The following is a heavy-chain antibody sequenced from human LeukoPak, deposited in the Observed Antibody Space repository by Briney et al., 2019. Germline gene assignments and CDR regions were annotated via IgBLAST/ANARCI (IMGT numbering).Heavy chain of an antibody. CDR3: AKVLGGLWPGIDY. D-gene: IGHD2-15*01. Sequence: PGGSLRLSCTASGFTFSTHSMHWVRQAPGKGPVWVSRINSDGSSTRYADSVTGRFTISRDNAKNTVYPQMNSLRAEDTAVYYCAKVLGGLWPGIDYWGQGTVVTVSS. V-gene: IGHV3-74*01. J-gene: IGHJ4*02. CDR2: INSDGSST. CDR1: GFTFSTHS.